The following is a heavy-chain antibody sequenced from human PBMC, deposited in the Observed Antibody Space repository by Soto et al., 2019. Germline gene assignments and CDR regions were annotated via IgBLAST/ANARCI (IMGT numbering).Heavy chain of an antibody. CDR3: VGLRGGVFYYGMDV. V-gene: IGHV4-39*01. J-gene: IGHJ6*02. Sequence: QLQLQESGPGLVKPSETLSLTCTVSGGSISSSSYYWGWIRQPPGKGLEWIGSIYYSGSTYYNPSLKSRVTISVDTSKNQFSLKLSSVTAADTAVYYCVGLRGGVFYYGMDVWGQGTTVTVSS. CDR1: GGSISSSSYY. D-gene: IGHD3-16*01. CDR2: IYYSGST.